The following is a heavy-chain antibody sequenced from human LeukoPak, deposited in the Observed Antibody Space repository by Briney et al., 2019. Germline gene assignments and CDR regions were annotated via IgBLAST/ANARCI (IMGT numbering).Heavy chain of an antibody. Sequence: PGGSLRLSCAASGFTFSSYAMSWVRQAPGKGLEWVSAISGSGGSTYYADSVKGRFTISRDNAKNSLFLQMNSLRAEDTAVYYCVSASYYYDTSGSPRGWFDPWGQGTLVTVSS. V-gene: IGHV3-23*01. CDR1: GFTFSSYA. CDR3: VSASYYYDTSGSPRGWFDP. D-gene: IGHD3-22*01. J-gene: IGHJ5*02. CDR2: ISGSGGST.